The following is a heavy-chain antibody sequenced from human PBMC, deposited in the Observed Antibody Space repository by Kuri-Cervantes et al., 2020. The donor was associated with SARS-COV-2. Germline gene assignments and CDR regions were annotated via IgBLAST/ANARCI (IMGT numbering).Heavy chain of an antibody. J-gene: IGHJ3*02. Sequence: SETLSLTCTVSGGSISSYYWSWIRQPPGKGLEWIGYIYYSGSTNYNPSLKSRVTISADTSKNQFSLKLSSVTAADTAVYYCARDSEVWSGSFDIWGKGTMVTVSS. CDR1: GGSISSYY. D-gene: IGHD3-3*01. CDR2: IYYSGST. V-gene: IGHV4-59*01. CDR3: ARDSEVWSGSFDI.